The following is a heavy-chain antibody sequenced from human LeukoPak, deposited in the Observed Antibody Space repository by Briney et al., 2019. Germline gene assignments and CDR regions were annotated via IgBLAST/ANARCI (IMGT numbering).Heavy chain of an antibody. CDR2: IFYNGGP. J-gene: IGHJ3*02. CDR3: ASYSGTYSAFEI. CDR1: SGSISTSNYY. Sequence: SETLSLTCTVSSGSISTSNYYWGWVRQSPGRGLEWLGNIFYNGGPYYNPSFKSRVAISVDTSKNHFSLTLNAVTAADTAVYYCASYSGTYSAFEIWGQGTPVTVSS. V-gene: IGHV4-39*07. D-gene: IGHD1-26*01.